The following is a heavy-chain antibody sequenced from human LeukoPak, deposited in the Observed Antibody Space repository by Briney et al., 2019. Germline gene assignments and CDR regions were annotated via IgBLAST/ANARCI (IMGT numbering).Heavy chain of an antibody. CDR1: GDSVSSNSAA. D-gene: IGHD5-18*01. CDR3: ARGHKRWIQLWLRSRLYYGMDV. CDR2: TYYRSKWYN. V-gene: IGHV6-1*01. J-gene: IGHJ6*02. Sequence: SQTLSLTCAISGDSVSSNSAAWTWIRQSPSRGLEWLGRTYYRSKWYNDYAVSVKSRITINPDTSKNQFSLKLSSVTAADTAVYYCARGHKRWIQLWLRSRLYYGMDVWGQGTTVTVSS.